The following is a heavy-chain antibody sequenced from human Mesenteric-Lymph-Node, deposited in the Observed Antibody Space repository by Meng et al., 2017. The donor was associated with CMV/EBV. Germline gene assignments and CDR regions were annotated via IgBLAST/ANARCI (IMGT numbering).Heavy chain of an antibody. D-gene: IGHD1-26*01. V-gene: IGHV3-74*01. Sequence: GESLKISCAASGFTFSSFWMHWVRQVPGKGLVWVSLIKTDGRSTSYADSVRGRFTISRDNAKNTLYPQMNSLRADDTAVYYCARGLELWGQGTLVTVSS. CDR2: IKTDGRST. J-gene: IGHJ4*02. CDR1: GFTFSSFW. CDR3: ARGLEL.